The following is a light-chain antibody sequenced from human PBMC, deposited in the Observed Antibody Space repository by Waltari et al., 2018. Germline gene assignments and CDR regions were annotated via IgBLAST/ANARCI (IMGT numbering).Light chain of an antibody. J-gene: IGKJ4*01. Sequence: EIALTQSPGTLSLSPGERATLSCRASQTITGSWLTWYQRNPGQAPRLLIYGASIRATGIPVRFSGSGSGTDFTLTISRLEAEDFAVYYCQQYDGSSVTFGGGTKVEVK. V-gene: IGKV3-20*01. CDR3: QQYDGSSVT. CDR1: QTITGSW. CDR2: GAS.